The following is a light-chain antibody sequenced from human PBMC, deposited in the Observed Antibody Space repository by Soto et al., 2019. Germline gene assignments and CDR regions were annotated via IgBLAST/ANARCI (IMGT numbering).Light chain of an antibody. J-gene: IGKJ1*01. Sequence: EIVMTQSPATLSVSPGERATLSCRASQSVSSNLACYQQKPGQARRLLIYGASTRATGIPARFTASGSATKFTLTITSLQSDDFAVYSCQHYNNWPLTFGPGTKVEIK. CDR2: GAS. V-gene: IGKV3-15*01. CDR3: QHYNNWPLT. CDR1: QSVSSN.